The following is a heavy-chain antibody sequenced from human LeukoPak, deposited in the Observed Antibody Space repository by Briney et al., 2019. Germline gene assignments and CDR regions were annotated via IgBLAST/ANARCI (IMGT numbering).Heavy chain of an antibody. CDR1: GYTFTSYY. J-gene: IGHJ6*03. V-gene: IGHV1-46*01. CDR3: ARDFGYCSGGSCYGRYYYYYMDV. Sequence: ASVKVSCKASGYTFTSYYMHWVRQAPGQGLEWMGIINPSGGSTSYAQKFQGRVTMTRDMSTSTVYMELSSLRSEDTAVYYCARDFGYCSGGSCYGRYYYYYMDVWGKGTTVTISS. CDR2: INPSGGST. D-gene: IGHD2-15*01.